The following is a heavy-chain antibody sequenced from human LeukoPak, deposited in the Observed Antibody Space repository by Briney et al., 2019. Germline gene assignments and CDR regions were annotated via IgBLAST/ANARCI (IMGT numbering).Heavy chain of an antibody. Sequence: PGGSLRLSCAASGFTFSSYAMSWVRQAPGKGLEWVSVIYSGGSTYYADSVKGRFTISRDNSKNTLYLQMNSLRAEDTAVYYCARAVGYSGYDLSGYFDYWGQGTLVTVSS. CDR1: GFTFSSYA. J-gene: IGHJ4*02. CDR3: ARAVGYSGYDLSGYFDY. CDR2: IYSGGST. D-gene: IGHD5-12*01. V-gene: IGHV3-53*01.